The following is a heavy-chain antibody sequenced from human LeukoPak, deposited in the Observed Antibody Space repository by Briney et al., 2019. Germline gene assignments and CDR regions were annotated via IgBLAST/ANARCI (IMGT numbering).Heavy chain of an antibody. J-gene: IGHJ4*02. D-gene: IGHD2-15*01. V-gene: IGHV3-21*01. CDR1: GFTFSSYS. CDR3: ARGPIENIVVVVAATPLGYYFDY. CDR2: ISSSSSYI. Sequence: GGSLRLSCAASGFTFSSYSMNWVRQAPGKGLEWVSSISSSSSYIYYADSVKGRFTISRDNAKNSLYLQMNSLRAEDTAVYHCARGPIENIVVVVAATPLGYYFDYWGQGTLVTVSS.